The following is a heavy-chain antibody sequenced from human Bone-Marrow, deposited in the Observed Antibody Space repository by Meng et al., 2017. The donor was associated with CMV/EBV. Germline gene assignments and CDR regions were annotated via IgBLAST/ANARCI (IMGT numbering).Heavy chain of an antibody. CDR3: ARHSLRFLVPD. Sequence: GESLKISCAASGFTFSSYAMHWVRQAPGKGLEWVAVISYDGSNKYYADSVKGRFTISRDNAKNSLYLQMNSLRAEDTAVYYCARHSLRFLVPDWGQGTTVTVSS. V-gene: IGHV3-30*04. CDR1: GFTFSSYA. D-gene: IGHD3-3*01. CDR2: ISYDGSNK. J-gene: IGHJ6*02.